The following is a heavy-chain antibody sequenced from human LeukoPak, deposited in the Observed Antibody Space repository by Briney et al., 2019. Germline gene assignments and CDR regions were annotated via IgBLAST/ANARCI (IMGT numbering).Heavy chain of an antibody. D-gene: IGHD6-19*01. Sequence: PGGSLRLSCAASGFTFSSYWMSWVRQAPGKGLEWVANIKQDGSEKYYVDSVKGRFTISRDNAKNSLYLQMNSLRAEDTAVYYCARAEGQWLADFDYWGQGTLVTVSS. CDR2: IKQDGSEK. J-gene: IGHJ4*02. CDR3: ARAEGQWLADFDY. V-gene: IGHV3-7*01. CDR1: GFTFSSYW.